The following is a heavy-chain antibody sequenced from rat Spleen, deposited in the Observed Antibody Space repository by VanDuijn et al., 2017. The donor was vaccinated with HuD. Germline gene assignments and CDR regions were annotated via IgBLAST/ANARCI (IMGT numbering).Heavy chain of an antibody. CDR2: ISTGGGNT. V-gene: IGHV5S23*01. CDR1: GFSFRDYA. D-gene: IGHD1-9*01. CDR3: SRTMGITYDYFHY. Sequence: EVQLVESGGGLVQPGRSLKLSCAASGFSFRDYAMAWVRQAPKKGLEWVATISTGGGNTYYRDSVKGRFTISRDNAKSTLYLQMDSLRSEDTATYYCSRTMGITYDYFHYWGQGVMVTVSS. J-gene: IGHJ2*01.